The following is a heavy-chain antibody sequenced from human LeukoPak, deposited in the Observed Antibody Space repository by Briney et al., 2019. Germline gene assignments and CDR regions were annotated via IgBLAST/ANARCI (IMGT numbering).Heavy chain of an antibody. D-gene: IGHD3-10*01. Sequence: PGRSLTLSCAASGFIFSGYGMHWVRQAPGKGLEWVAVVSYDGSSKYYADSVKGRFTISRDNSKHTLYLQMNSLRAEDTAVYHCTKEHYYGSGSYPEYWGQGVLVTVSS. CDR1: GFIFSGYG. CDR2: VSYDGSSK. V-gene: IGHV3-30*18. J-gene: IGHJ4*02. CDR3: TKEHYYGSGSYPEY.